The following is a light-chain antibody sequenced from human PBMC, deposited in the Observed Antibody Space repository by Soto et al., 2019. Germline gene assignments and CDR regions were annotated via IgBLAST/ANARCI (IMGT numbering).Light chain of an antibody. J-gene: IGKJ1*01. V-gene: IGKV3-15*01. CDR1: QSVSST. Sequence: EIVMTQSPATLSVSPGERATLSCRASQSVSSTLAWYQQKPGQAPRLLIYGASTRATVIPARFSGSGSGTEFTLTISSLQSEDFAVYYCQKYKDWPLTFGQWTKVEIK. CDR2: GAS. CDR3: QKYKDWPLT.